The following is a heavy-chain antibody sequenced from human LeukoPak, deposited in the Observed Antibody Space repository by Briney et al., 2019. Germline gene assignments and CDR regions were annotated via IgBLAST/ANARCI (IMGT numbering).Heavy chain of an antibody. D-gene: IGHD3-10*01. CDR1: GDSVSRKSAG. CDR2: IYYRSTWYS. Sequence: SQTLSLTCAISGDSVSRKSAGWNWIRQSPSRGLEWLGRIYYRSTWYSDFLTSRITISPDTYKNQFSLRLDSVTPEDTAVHYCARGGLVRGSIDSLIAFDFWGQGTVVTVSS. V-gene: IGHV6-1*01. J-gene: IGHJ3*01. CDR3: ARGGLVRGSIDSLIAFDF.